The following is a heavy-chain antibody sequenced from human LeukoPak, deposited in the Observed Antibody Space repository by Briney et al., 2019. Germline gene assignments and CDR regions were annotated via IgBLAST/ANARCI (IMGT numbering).Heavy chain of an antibody. V-gene: IGHV3-30*04. J-gene: IGHJ6*03. CDR1: GFTFSYYA. Sequence: PGRSLRLSCAASGFTFSYYAMHWVRQAPGKVLEGVAVISYDGSNKYYADSVKGRFTISRDNSKNTLYLQMNSLRAEDTAVYYCAKVSFAGYYYYYYMDVWGKGTTVTVSS. CDR2: ISYDGSNK. D-gene: IGHD2/OR15-2a*01. CDR3: AKVSFAGYYYYYYMDV.